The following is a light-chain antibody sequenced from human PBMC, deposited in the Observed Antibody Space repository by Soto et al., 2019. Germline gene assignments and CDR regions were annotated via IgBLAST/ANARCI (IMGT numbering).Light chain of an antibody. J-gene: IGKJ1*01. V-gene: IGKV3-20*01. Sequence: EIVLTQSPGTLSLSPGERATLSCRASQSVSSSYLAWYQQKPGQAPRLLIYGASSRATGIPDRFSGSGSGTQFTLTISRLEPEDFAVYYCQQYGSSRLTFGQGTKVEIK. CDR1: QSVSSSY. CDR3: QQYGSSRLT. CDR2: GAS.